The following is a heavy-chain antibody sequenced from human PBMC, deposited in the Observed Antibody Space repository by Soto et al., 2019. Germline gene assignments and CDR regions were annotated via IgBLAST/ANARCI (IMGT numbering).Heavy chain of an antibody. CDR3: ARGDVVVLTATSNFDY. D-gene: IGHD2-21*02. Sequence: GGSLRLSCAASGFTFSSYTMKWVRQAPGKGLEWVASISSSYYIKYADSVKGRFTISRDNAKDSLYLQMNSLRAEDTAVYYCARGDVVVLTATSNFDYWGQGTLVTVSS. V-gene: IGHV3-21*01. J-gene: IGHJ4*02. CDR2: ISSSYYI. CDR1: GFTFSSYT.